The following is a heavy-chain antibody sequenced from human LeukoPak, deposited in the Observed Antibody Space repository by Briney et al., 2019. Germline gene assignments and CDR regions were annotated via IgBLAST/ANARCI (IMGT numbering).Heavy chain of an antibody. V-gene: IGHV3-23*01. CDR1: GFTFSSYA. D-gene: IGHD3-10*01. J-gene: IGHJ4*02. CDR2: ISGSGGST. Sequence: GALRLSCAASGFTFSSYAMSWVRQAPGKGLEWVSAISGSGGSTYYADSVKGRFTISRDNSKNTLYLQMNSLRAEDTAVYYCAKGATIWFGELLTFDYWGQGTLVTVSS. CDR3: AKGATIWFGELLTFDY.